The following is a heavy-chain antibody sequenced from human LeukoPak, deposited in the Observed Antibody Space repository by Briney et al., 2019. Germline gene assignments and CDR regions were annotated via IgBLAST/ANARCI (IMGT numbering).Heavy chain of an antibody. CDR2: IYHSGST. D-gene: IGHD1-26*01. V-gene: IGHV4-4*02. Sequence: PSETLSLTCAVSGGSISSSNWWSWVRQPPGKGLEWSGEIYHSGSTNYNPSLKSRVTISVDKSKNQFSLKLSSVTAADTSVYYCTRAEVGATRRWAFDIWGQGTMVTVSS. CDR1: GGSISSSNW. J-gene: IGHJ3*02. CDR3: TRAEVGATRRWAFDI.